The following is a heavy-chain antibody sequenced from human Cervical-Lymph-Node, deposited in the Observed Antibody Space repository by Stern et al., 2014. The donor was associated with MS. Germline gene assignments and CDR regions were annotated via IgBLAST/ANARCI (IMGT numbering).Heavy chain of an antibody. V-gene: IGHV1-24*01. D-gene: IGHD3-3*02. J-gene: IGHJ6*02. Sequence: QVQLVQSGAEVKKPGASVKVSCKVAGNSLSELSMNWVRQAPGKGLEWMGSFDPEDRDTIYAGEFQGRVTRTEDIYRNTAYIELNSLRYEDTAVYYCATEVTFYGLDVWGQGTTVTVSS. CDR3: ATEVTFYGLDV. CDR1: GNSLSELS. CDR2: FDPEDRDT.